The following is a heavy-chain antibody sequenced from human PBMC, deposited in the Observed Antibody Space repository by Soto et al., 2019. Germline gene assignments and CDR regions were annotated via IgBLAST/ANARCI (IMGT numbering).Heavy chain of an antibody. CDR2: INSDGSST. V-gene: IGHV3-74*01. Sequence: EVQLVESGGGLVQPGGSQRLSCAASGFTFTNHWIHWVRQAPGKGLVWVSRINSDGSSTNFAGSVKGRFTISRDNAKNTVYLQMNSLRAEDTAVYYCARGLQYRYGMDVWGQGTTVTVSS. J-gene: IGHJ6*02. CDR1: GFTFTNHW. D-gene: IGHD4-4*01. CDR3: ARGLQYRYGMDV.